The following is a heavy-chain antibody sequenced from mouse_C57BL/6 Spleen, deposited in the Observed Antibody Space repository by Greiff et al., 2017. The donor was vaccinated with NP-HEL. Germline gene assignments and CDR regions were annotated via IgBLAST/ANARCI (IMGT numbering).Heavy chain of an antibody. CDR2: ISYDGSN. D-gene: IGHD2-1*01. Sequence: VQLKESGPGLVKPSQSLSLTCSVTGYSITSGYYWNWIRQFPGNKLEWMGYISYDGSNNYNPSLKNRISITRDTSKNQFFLKLNSVTTEDTATYYCAIYGNYGYFDYSGQGTTLTVSS. V-gene: IGHV3-6*01. CDR1: GYSITSGYY. CDR3: AIYGNYGYFDY. J-gene: IGHJ2*01.